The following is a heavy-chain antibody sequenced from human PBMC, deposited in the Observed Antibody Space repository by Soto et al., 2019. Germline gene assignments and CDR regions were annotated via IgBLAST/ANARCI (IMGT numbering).Heavy chain of an antibody. CDR3: ARHSPPFFWGSGPWDV. CDR1: GGSISNSY. Sequence: QVQLQESGPGLVRPSETLSLTCTVSGGSISNSYWSWIRQSPGKGLEWIGYIYFSGSTNYNPSLTSQATISIDTSKNQFSLKLSPLTAAATAVYYCARHSPPFFWGSGPWDVWGQGTSVTVSS. D-gene: IGHD3-10*01. J-gene: IGHJ6*02. CDR2: IYFSGST. V-gene: IGHV4-59*08.